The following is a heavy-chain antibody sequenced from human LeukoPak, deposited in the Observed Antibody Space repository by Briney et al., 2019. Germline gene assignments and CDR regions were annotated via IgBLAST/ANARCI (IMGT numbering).Heavy chain of an antibody. CDR1: GGSISSHY. J-gene: IGHJ5*02. CDR2: IYYSGST. V-gene: IGHV4-59*11. D-gene: IGHD5-12*01. CDR3: ARGHSGYEYGFDP. Sequence: SETLSLTCTVSGGSISSHYWSWIRQPPGKGLEWFGYIYYSGSTNYNPSLKSRVTISVDTSKNQFSLKLSSVTAADTAVYYCARGHSGYEYGFDPWGQGTLVTVSS.